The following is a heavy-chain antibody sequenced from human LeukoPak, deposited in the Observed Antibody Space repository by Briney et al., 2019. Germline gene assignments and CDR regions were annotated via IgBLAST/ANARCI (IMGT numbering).Heavy chain of an antibody. CDR2: INPNSGGT. D-gene: IGHD1-1*01. Sequence: GASVTVSCKASGYSFTVYYMHWLWRATGQGLEWMGWINPNSGGTNYEQKFQGWVTMTRDTSISTAYMELSRLRSDDTAVYYCARDSGTFYFDYWGQGTLVTVSS. V-gene: IGHV1-2*04. J-gene: IGHJ4*02. CDR3: ARDSGTFYFDY. CDR1: GYSFTVYY.